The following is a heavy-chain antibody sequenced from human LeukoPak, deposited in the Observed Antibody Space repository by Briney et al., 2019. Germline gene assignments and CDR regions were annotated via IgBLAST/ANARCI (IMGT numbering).Heavy chain of an antibody. CDR1: GFTFSSYA. D-gene: IGHD3-22*01. Sequence: GGSLRLSCAASGFTFSSYAMSWVRQAPGKGLEWVSAISGSGGSTYYADSVKGRFTISRDNSKITLYLQMNSLRAEDTAVYYCAKDQACYYDSSGYYYLDYWGQGTLVTVSS. CDR3: AKDQACYYDSSGYYYLDY. J-gene: IGHJ4*02. CDR2: ISGSGGST. V-gene: IGHV3-23*01.